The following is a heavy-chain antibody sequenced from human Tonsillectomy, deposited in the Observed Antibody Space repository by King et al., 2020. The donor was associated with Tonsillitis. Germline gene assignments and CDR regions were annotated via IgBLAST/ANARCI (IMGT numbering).Heavy chain of an antibody. CDR1: GFTLDDYA. V-gene: IGHV3-9*01. CDR2: ISWNSGSL. CDR3: AKDRDYALDV. J-gene: IGHJ6*04. D-gene: IGHD3-16*01. Sequence: VQLVESGGGLVQPGRSLRLSCAASGFTLDDYAMHWVRQAPGKGLEWVSCISWNSGSLGYADSVKGRFTISRDNAKNSLYLQMNSLRGEDTALYYCAKDRDYALDVWGKGTTVTVSS.